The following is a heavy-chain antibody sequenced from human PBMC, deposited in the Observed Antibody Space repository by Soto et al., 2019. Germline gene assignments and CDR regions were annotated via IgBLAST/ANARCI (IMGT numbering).Heavy chain of an antibody. V-gene: IGHV1-18*01. D-gene: IGHD3-10*01. CDR1: GYTFTSYG. Sequence: ASVKVSCKASGYTFTSYGISWVRQAPGQGLEWMGWINPYNGNTNYAQKLQGRVTMTTDTSTSTAYMELRSLRSDDTAVYYCGRDPSGVNGFDPWGQADLVRVSS. CDR3: GRDPSGVNGFDP. J-gene: IGHJ5*02. CDR2: INPYNGNT.